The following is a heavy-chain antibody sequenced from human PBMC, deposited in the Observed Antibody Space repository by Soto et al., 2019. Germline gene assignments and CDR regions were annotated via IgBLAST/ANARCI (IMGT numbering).Heavy chain of an antibody. CDR2: ISAYKDNT. CDR1: GYTFSTYG. V-gene: IGHV1-18*04. Sequence: SVKVSCKASGYTFSTYGISWVRQAPGQGLEWMGWISAYKDNTNFAQKFQGRVTMTTDTSTTTAYMELRSLRYDDTAVYYCAREVNYYDSSGLDYWGQGTRVTVSS. D-gene: IGHD3-22*01. CDR3: AREVNYYDSSGLDY. J-gene: IGHJ4*02.